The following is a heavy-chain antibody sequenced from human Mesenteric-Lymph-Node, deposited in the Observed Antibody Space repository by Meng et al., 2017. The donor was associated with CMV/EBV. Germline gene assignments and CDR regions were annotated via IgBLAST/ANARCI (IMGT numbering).Heavy chain of an antibody. D-gene: IGHD3-10*01. Sequence: ASVKVSCKASGYTFTGYYMHWVRQAPGQGLEWMGWINPNSGGTNYAQKFQGRVTMTRDTSISTAYMELSRLRSDDTAVYYCARAEVRGVDDYYGMDVWGQGTTVTVSS. CDR1: GYTFTGYY. CDR2: INPNSGGT. CDR3: ARAEVRGVDDYYGMDV. V-gene: IGHV1-2*02. J-gene: IGHJ6*02.